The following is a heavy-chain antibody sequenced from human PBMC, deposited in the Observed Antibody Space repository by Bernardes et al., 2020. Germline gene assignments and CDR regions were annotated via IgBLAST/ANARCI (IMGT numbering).Heavy chain of an antibody. V-gene: IGHV3-23*01. CDR2: ISQRGDTT. CDR1: GFTFTNNA. Sequence: GGSLRLSCAAFGFTFTNNAMNWVRQAPGKGLEWVSSISQRGDTTYYVDSVKGRFTISRDNSRNTLYLQMNSLRAEDTAVYYCATRRGGGTGYFDYWGQGTLVTVSS. J-gene: IGHJ4*02. D-gene: IGHD3-16*01. CDR3: ATRRGGGTGYFDY.